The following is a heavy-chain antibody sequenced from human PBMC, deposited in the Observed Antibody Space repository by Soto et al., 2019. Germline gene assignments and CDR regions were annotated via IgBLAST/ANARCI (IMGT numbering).Heavy chain of an antibody. CDR1: GGSFSGYY. CDR3: ARCLRYFDWLSPARGLDP. V-gene: IGHV4-34*01. CDR2: INHSGST. J-gene: IGHJ5*02. Sequence: PSETLSLTCAVYGGSFSGYYWSWIRQPPGKGLEWIGEINHSGSTNYNPSLKSRVTISVDTSKNQFSLKLSSVTAADTAVYYCARCLRYFDWLSPARGLDPWGQGTLVTFSS. D-gene: IGHD3-9*01.